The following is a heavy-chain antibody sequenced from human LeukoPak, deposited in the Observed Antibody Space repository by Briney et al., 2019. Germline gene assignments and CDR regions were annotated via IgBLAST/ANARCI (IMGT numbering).Heavy chain of an antibody. CDR1: GFTVSNNY. D-gene: IGHD2-21*02. J-gene: IGHJ3*02. CDR3: VRKNRDFNAAFDI. CDR2: TYSDSST. V-gene: IGHV3-53*01. Sequence: GGSLRLSCAASGFTVSNNYMSWVRQAPGKGLEGVSITYSDSSTNYADSVKGRFTISRDTSQNTLSLQMSSLRAEDTAVYYCVRKNRDFNAAFDIWGQGTVVTVSS.